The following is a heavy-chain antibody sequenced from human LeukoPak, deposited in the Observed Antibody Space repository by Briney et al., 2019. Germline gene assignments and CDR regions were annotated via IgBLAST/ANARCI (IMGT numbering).Heavy chain of an antibody. J-gene: IGHJ5*02. Sequence: SETLSLTCAVYGGSFSGYYWGWIRQPPGKGLEWIGSIYYSGSTYYNPSLKSRVTISVDTSKNQFSLKLSSVTAADTAVYYCARRNNDYGDYVWFDPWGQGTLVTVSS. D-gene: IGHD4-17*01. CDR2: IYYSGST. CDR1: GGSFSGYY. V-gene: IGHV4-39*01. CDR3: ARRNNDYGDYVWFDP.